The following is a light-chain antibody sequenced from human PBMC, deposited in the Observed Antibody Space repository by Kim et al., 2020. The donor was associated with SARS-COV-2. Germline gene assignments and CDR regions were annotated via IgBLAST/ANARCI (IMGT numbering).Light chain of an antibody. J-gene: IGKJ2*01. CDR3: QQYGSAPQT. V-gene: IGKV3-20*01. CDR2: NGS. Sequence: SPVERATLSCGASQTVTSSYVAWYQHKPGQAPRLLIYNGSRRATGIPDRFSGSGSGTDFTLTISRLEPEDFAVYFCQQYGSAPQTFGQGTKLEIK. CDR1: QTVTSSY.